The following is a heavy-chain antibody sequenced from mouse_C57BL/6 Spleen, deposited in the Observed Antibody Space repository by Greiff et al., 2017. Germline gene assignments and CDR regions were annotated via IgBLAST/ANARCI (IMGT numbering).Heavy chain of an antibody. J-gene: IGHJ1*03. V-gene: IGHV1-61*01. Sequence: VQLQQPGAELVRPGSSVKLSCKASGYTFTSYWMDWVKQRPGQGLEWIGNIYPSDSETHYNQKFKDKATLTVDKSSSTAYMQLSSLTSEDSAVYYCESHFDYDGSSDWYFDVWGTGTTVTVSS. D-gene: IGHD1-1*01. CDR1: GYTFTSYW. CDR3: ESHFDYDGSSDWYFDV. CDR2: IYPSDSET.